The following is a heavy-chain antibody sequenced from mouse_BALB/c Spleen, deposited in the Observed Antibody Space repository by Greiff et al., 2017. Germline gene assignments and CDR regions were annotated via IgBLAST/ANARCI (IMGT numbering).Heavy chain of an antibody. D-gene: IGHD2-2*01. CDR3: ARGAYGYDGYWFAY. J-gene: IGHJ3*01. CDR2: IDPANGNT. V-gene: IGHV14-3*02. Sequence: VQLKQSGAELVKPGASVKLSCTASGFNIKDTYMHWVKQRPEQGLEWIGRIDPANGNTKYVPKFQGKATITADTSSNTAYLQLSSLTSEDTAVYYCARGAYGYDGYWFAYWGQGTLVTVSA. CDR1: GFNIKDTY.